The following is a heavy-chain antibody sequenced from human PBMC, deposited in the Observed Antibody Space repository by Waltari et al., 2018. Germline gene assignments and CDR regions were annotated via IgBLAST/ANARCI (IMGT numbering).Heavy chain of an antibody. J-gene: IGHJ4*02. CDR3: ARDDYSNYGHFDY. D-gene: IGHD4-4*01. Sequence: QVQLQESGPGLVKPSETLSLTCIVSGGSINSYYWSWIRQPPGKGLEWIGYIYYSGNTNYNPSLKCRVTMSVDTSKNQFSLKLSSVTAADTAVYYCARDDYSNYGHFDYWGQGTLVTVSS. CDR1: GGSINSYY. V-gene: IGHV4-59*01. CDR2: IYYSGNT.